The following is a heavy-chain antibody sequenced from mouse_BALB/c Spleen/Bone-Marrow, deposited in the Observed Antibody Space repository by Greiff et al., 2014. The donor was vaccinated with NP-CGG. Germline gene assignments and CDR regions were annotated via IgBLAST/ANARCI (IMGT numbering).Heavy chain of an antibody. CDR3: ARYWDAY. V-gene: IGHV1-7*01. D-gene: IGHD4-1*01. CDR1: GYTFTNYW. J-gene: IGHJ3*01. Sequence: QVQLQQSRAELANPGASVKMSCKASGYTFTNYWMHWVKQRPGQGLEWIGYIDPNTYYTRYNQKFKDKATLTADKSSSTAYLQLSSLTSEDSAVYYCARYWDAYWGQGTLVTVSA. CDR2: IDPNTYYT.